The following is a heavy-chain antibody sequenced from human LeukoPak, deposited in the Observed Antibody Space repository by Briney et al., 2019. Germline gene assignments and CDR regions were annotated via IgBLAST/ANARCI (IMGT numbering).Heavy chain of an antibody. CDR2: IWYDGSNK. V-gene: IGHV3-33*08. Sequence: PGGSLRLSCAASGFTFSSYAMHWVRQAPGQGLDWVAVIWYDGSNKYYADSVKGRFTISRDNSKNTLYLQMNSMRAEDTAVYYCARERGQYRGSYYVAFDIWGQGTMVTVSS. CDR1: GFTFSSYA. J-gene: IGHJ3*02. D-gene: IGHD1-26*01. CDR3: ARERGQYRGSYYVAFDI.